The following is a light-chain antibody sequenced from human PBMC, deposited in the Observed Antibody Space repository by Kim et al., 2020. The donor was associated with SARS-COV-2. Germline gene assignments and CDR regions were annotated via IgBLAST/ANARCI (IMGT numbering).Light chain of an antibody. J-gene: IGLJ2*01. CDR3: QVWDRSSDHVV. CDR1: DIGRKS. V-gene: IGLV3-21*04. CDR2: YNT. Sequence: SYELTQPPSVSVAPGKTAIITCGGNDIGRKSVHWYQEKPGQAPVMVLYYNTDRPSGIPERVSGSNSGNTATLTINRVEAGDEAHYYCQVWDRSSDHVVFGGGTQLTVL.